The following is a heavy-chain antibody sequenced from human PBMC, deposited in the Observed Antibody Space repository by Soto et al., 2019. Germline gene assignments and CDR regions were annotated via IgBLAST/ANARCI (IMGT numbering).Heavy chain of an antibody. V-gene: IGHV4-34*01. CDR1: GGSFSGYY. Sequence: QVQLQQWGAGLLKPSETLSLTCAVYGGSFSGYYWSWIRQPPGKGLEWIGEINHSGSTNYNPSLKSRVTISVDTSKNQFSLKLSSVTAADTAVYYCARGHGNPKYYYGSGSSDPILYGMDVWGQGTTVTVSS. CDR2: INHSGST. D-gene: IGHD3-10*01. J-gene: IGHJ6*02. CDR3: ARGHGNPKYYYGSGSSDPILYGMDV.